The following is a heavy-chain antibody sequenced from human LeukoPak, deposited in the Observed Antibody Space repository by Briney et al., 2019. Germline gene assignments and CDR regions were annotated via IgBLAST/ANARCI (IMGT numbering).Heavy chain of an antibody. Sequence: ASVKVSCRASGDTFTRYSMHWVRQAPGQGLDWMGRINPSGGSASYAQKFQGRVTMTRDTSTSTVYMELSSLRSEDTAVYYCARSWRQFWYFDLWGRGTLVTVSS. D-gene: IGHD5-18*01. CDR2: INPSGGSA. J-gene: IGHJ2*01. CDR1: GDTFTRYS. CDR3: ARSWRQFWYFDL. V-gene: IGHV1-46*01.